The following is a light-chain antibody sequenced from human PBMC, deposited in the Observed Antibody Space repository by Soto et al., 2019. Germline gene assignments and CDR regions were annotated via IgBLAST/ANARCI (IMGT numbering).Light chain of an antibody. J-gene: IGLJ3*02. V-gene: IGLV1-47*03. CDR2: RNN. CDR1: SSNIGSNY. CDR3: AAWDEILSGLWV. Sequence: QSVLTQPPSASGTPGQRVTISCSGSSSNIGSNYVYWYQQLPGTAPKLLIYRNNQRPSGVPDRFSGSKSGTSASLAISGLWSDDEADYYCAAWDEILSGLWVFGGGTKVTVL.